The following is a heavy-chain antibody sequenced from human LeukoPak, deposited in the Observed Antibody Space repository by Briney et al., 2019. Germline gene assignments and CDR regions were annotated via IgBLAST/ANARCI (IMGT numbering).Heavy chain of an antibody. CDR3: ARGRTGLDY. CDR2: TWYDGSNK. V-gene: IGHV3-33*01. J-gene: IGHJ4*02. CDR1: GFIFNSYG. Sequence: GRSLRLSCAASGFIFNSYGMRWVRQAPGKGLEWVAVTWYDGSNKYYADSVKGRFTISRGNSKNTLYLQMNSVRVEDTAVYYCARGRTGLDYWGQGTLVTVSS.